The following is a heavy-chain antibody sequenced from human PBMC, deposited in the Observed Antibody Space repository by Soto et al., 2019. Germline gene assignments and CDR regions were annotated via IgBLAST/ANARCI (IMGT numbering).Heavy chain of an antibody. J-gene: IGHJ4*02. CDR2: ISSSSSYI. D-gene: IGHD3-9*01. V-gene: IGHV3-21*01. CDR1: GFTFSSYS. CDR3: ARGPDDYDILTDYSFG. Sequence: EVQLVESGGGLVKPGGSLRLSCAASGFTFSSYSMNWVRQAPGKGLEWVSSISSSSSYIYYADSVKGRFTISRDNAKNSLYLQMNSLRAEDTAVYYCARGPDDYDILTDYSFGWGQGTLVTVSS.